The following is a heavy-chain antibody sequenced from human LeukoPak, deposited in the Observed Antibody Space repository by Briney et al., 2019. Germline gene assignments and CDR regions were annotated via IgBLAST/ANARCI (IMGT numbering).Heavy chain of an antibody. CDR1: GFTFSSYA. V-gene: IGHV3-23*01. J-gene: IGHJ4*02. Sequence: PGGSLRLSCAASGFTFSSYAMSWVRQAAGKGLEWVSTISGSGATTFYADSVKGRFTISRDNSKNTLYLQMNSLRAEDTAVYYYPKEHVYSTGWSDYWGQGTLVTVSS. CDR3: PKEHVYSTGWSDY. D-gene: IGHD6-19*01. CDR2: ISGSGATT.